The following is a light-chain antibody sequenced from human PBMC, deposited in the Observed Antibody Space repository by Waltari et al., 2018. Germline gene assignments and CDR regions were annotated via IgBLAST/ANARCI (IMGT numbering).Light chain of an antibody. CDR1: QSVLYRSDNKNC. J-gene: IGKJ5*01. Sequence: DIVMTQSPDSLAVSLGERATINCKSSQSVLYRSDNKNCLAWYQQKPGQPPKLLIYWASTRESGVPDRFSGSGSGTYFTLTISSLQAEDVAVYYCQQYSSAPLTFGQGTRLEIK. V-gene: IGKV4-1*01. CDR3: QQYSSAPLT. CDR2: WAS.